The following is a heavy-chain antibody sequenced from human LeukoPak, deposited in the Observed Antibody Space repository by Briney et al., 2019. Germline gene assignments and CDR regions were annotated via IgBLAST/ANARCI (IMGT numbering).Heavy chain of an antibody. V-gene: IGHV4-39*01. Sequence: PSETLSLTCTVSGGSISSSSYYWGWIRQPPGKGLEWIGSIYYSGSTYYNPSLKSRVTISVDTSKNQFSLKLSSVTAADTAVYYCARGRLGSSWYRPLDYWGQGTLVTVSS. CDR1: GGSISSSSYY. D-gene: IGHD6-13*01. CDR2: IYYSGST. CDR3: ARGRLGSSWYRPLDY. J-gene: IGHJ4*02.